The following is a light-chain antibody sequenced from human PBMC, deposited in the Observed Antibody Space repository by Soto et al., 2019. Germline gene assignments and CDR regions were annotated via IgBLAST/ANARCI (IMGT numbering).Light chain of an antibody. CDR1: QSISSN. Sequence: DIQMTQSPSSLSASVGDRVTITCRASQSISSNLNWYQQKPGKAPKLLIYAASSLQSGVPSRFRGSGSGTDFTLTISSLQPEDFATYYCQQSYSTPPITFGQGTRLEIK. CDR2: AAS. CDR3: QQSYSTPPIT. J-gene: IGKJ5*01. V-gene: IGKV1-39*01.